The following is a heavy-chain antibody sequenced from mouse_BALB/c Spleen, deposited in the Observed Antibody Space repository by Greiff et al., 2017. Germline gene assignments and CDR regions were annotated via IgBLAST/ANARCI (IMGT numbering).Heavy chain of an antibody. J-gene: IGHJ4*01. V-gene: IGHV14-3*02. CDR3: ARVDYGSSFYAMDY. CDR2: IDPANGNT. CDR1: GYSFTSYY. D-gene: IGHD1-1*01. Sequence: VQLQQSGPELMKPGASVKISCKASGYSFTSYYMHWVKQRPEQGLEWIGRIDPANGNTKYDPKFQGKATITADTSSNTAYLQLSSLTSEDTAVYYCARVDYGSSFYAMDYWGQGTSVTVSS.